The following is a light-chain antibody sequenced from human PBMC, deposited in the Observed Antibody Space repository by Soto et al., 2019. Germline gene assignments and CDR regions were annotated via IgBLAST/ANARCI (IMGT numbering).Light chain of an antibody. V-gene: IGLV2-11*01. Sequence: QSVLTQPRSVSGSPGQSVTISCTGTSSDVGGYNDVSWYQQHPGKAPQLMIYDVSKRPSRVPHRSSGSKSGDTASLTISGLQDEDEADYYCWTYAERYTFVFGGG. CDR1: SSDVGGYND. J-gene: IGLJ2*01. CDR2: DVS. CDR3: WTYAERYTFV.